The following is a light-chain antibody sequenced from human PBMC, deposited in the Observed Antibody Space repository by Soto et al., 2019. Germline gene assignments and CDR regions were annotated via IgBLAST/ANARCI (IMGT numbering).Light chain of an antibody. CDR1: SRDVGAYNY. J-gene: IGLJ1*01. Sequence: QSVLTQPPSASGSPGQSVTISCTRTSRDVGAYNYVSCYQQHPGKAPKLMIHEVSKRPSGVPDRFSASKSGNTASLTVSGLQAEEEADYHCSAHGGSNNFYVFGTGTKVTVL. V-gene: IGLV2-8*01. CDR3: SAHGGSNNFYV. CDR2: EVS.